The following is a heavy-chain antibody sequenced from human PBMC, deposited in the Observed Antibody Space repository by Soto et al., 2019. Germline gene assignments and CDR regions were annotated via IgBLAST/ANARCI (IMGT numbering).Heavy chain of an antibody. V-gene: IGHV1-8*01. CDR2: MNPNSGNT. Sequence: QVQLVQSGAEVKKPGASVKVSCKASGYTFTSYDINWVRQATGQGLEWMGWMNPNSGNTGYAQKFQGRVTITRNTSISTAYMELSSLRSEDTAVYYCAISCSGGSCCPVGVDYWGQGTLVTVSS. CDR1: GYTFTSYD. D-gene: IGHD2-15*01. CDR3: AISCSGGSCCPVGVDY. J-gene: IGHJ4*02.